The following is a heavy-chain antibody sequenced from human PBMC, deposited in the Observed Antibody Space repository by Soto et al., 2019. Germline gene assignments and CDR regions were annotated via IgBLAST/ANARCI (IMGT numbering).Heavy chain of an antibody. CDR1: GFTFSSYG. CDR3: AKDLIYDYVWGSSDY. D-gene: IGHD3-16*01. V-gene: IGHV3-30*18. Sequence: QVQLVESGGGVVQPGRSLRLSCAASGFTFSSYGMHWVRQAPGKGLEWVAVISYDGSNKYYADYVKGRFTISRDNSKNTLYLQMNSLRAEDTAVYYCAKDLIYDYVWGSSDYWGQGTLVTVSS. CDR2: ISYDGSNK. J-gene: IGHJ4*02.